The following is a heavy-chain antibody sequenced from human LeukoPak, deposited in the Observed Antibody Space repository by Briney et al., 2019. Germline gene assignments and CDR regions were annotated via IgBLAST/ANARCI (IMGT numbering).Heavy chain of an antibody. Sequence: GGSLRLSCAASGFTFSGYVMTWVRQPPGKGLQWVADISGSGGSTYYADSVKGRFSISRDNSKNALYLQMHSLRAEDTAVYYCAKSRWETYAVRAFDIWGQGTMVTVSS. V-gene: IGHV3-23*01. CDR2: ISGSGGST. D-gene: IGHD1-26*01. CDR3: AKSRWETYAVRAFDI. J-gene: IGHJ3*02. CDR1: GFTFSGYV.